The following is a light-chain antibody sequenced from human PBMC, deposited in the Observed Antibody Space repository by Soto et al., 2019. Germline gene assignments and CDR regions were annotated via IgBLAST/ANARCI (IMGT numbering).Light chain of an antibody. CDR3: QQYYSTTRT. J-gene: IGKJ1*01. CDR1: RSVLYSSNNKNY. Sequence: DIVMTQSPDSLAVPLGERAPINCKSSRSVLYSSNNKNYLAWYQQKPGQPPKLLIYWASTRESGVPDRFSGSGSGTDFTLTISSLQAEDVAVYYCQQYYSTTRTGGQGTKGDIK. V-gene: IGKV4-1*01. CDR2: WAS.